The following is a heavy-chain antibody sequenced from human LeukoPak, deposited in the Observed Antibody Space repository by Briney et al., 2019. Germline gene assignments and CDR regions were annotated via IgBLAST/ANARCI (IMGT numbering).Heavy chain of an antibody. CDR1: GYTFTSYG. V-gene: IGHV1-18*01. Sequence: ASVKVSCKASGYTFTSYGISWVRQAPGQGLEWMGWISAYNGNTNYAQKLQGRVTMTTDTSTSTAYMELRSLRSDDTAVYYCARVPGTPKMDAFDIWGHGTMVTVSS. CDR2: ISAYNGNT. J-gene: IGHJ3*02. D-gene: IGHD1-1*01. CDR3: ARVPGTPKMDAFDI.